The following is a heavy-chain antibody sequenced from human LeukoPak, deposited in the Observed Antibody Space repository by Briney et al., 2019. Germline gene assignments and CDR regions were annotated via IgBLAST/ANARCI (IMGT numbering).Heavy chain of an antibody. Sequence: GESLQISCKGSGYTFTSYWIGWVRQMPGKGLEWMGIILPGDSDTRYSPSFKGQVTMSVDKSISTACLQWSSWKASYTAMYYWARQYYETLTGPNWFDAWGQGTLVTVSS. V-gene: IGHV5-51*01. J-gene: IGHJ5*02. CDR3: ARQYYETLTGPNWFDA. D-gene: IGHD3-9*01. CDR1: GYTFTSYW. CDR2: ILPGDSDT.